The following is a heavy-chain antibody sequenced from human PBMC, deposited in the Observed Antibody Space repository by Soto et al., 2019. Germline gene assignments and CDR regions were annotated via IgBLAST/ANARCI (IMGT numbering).Heavy chain of an antibody. CDR3: ARGDSYASSGYSYQYFQY. D-gene: IGHD3-22*01. Sequence: SVKVSCKASGGTFSSYAISWVRQAPGQGLEWMGGIIPIFGTANYTQKFQGRVTITADDSTSTAYMELSSLRSEDTAVYYCARGDSYASSGYSYQYFQYWRHGPLVTVSS. CDR2: IIPIFGTA. J-gene: IGHJ1*01. CDR1: GGTFSSYA. V-gene: IGHV1-69*13.